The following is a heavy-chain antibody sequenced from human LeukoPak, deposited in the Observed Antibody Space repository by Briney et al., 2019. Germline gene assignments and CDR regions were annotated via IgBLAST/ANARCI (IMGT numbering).Heavy chain of an antibody. D-gene: IGHD2-8*01. J-gene: IGHJ4*01. Sequence: KSGGSLRLSCVVSGFSFSDSYMTWIRQTPGKGLESLAYISGSGHDIYYTDSVKGRFTISRDNAKDSLYLQMNGLRPEDTALYYCSTDPRLLIYWGHGTLVTASS. CDR2: ISGSGHDI. CDR3: STDPRLLIY. V-gene: IGHV3-11*01. CDR1: GFSFSDSY.